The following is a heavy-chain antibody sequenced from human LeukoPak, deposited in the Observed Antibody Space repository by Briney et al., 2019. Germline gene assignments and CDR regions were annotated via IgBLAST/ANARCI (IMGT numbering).Heavy chain of an antibody. Sequence: GGSLRLSCAASGFTFSSYGMHWVRQAPGKGLEWVSAISGSGGSTYYADSVKGRFTISRDNSKNTLYLQMNSLRAGDTAVYYCAKDGGEYYDILTGYYPRLYYMDVWGKGATVTISS. CDR2: ISGSGGST. D-gene: IGHD3-9*01. CDR3: AKDGGEYYDILTGYYPRLYYMDV. V-gene: IGHV3-23*01. J-gene: IGHJ6*03. CDR1: GFTFSSYG.